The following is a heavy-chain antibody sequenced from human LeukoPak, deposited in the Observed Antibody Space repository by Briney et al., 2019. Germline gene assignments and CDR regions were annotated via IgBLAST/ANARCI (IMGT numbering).Heavy chain of an antibody. CDR3: ARDWSRDSSSWYYNWFDP. V-gene: IGHV3-33*01. Sequence: GGSLRLSCAASGFTFSSYGMHSVGEAPGKGLGWLAGIWYDGSNKYYADSGKGRFTISRDNSKNTLHLQMNSLRAEDTAVYYCARDWSRDSSSWYYNWFDPWGQGTLVTVSS. J-gene: IGHJ5*02. CDR1: GFTFSSYG. D-gene: IGHD6-13*01. CDR2: IWYDGSNK.